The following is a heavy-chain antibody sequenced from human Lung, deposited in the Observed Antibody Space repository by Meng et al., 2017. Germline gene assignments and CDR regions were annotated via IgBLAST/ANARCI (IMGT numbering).Heavy chain of an antibody. D-gene: IGHD6-25*01. CDR2: INPKSGDT. Sequence: ASVQVSCKPSGYNFPDYYIHWVRRAPGQGLEWMGRINPKSGDTHYAQKFQARVTMTGDTSIRTAYMEMSGLRSDDTAMYYCARDEDISAAGKLFGDYWGQGTLVTVSS. J-gene: IGHJ4*02. CDR3: ARDEDISAAGKLFGDY. CDR1: GYNFPDYY. V-gene: IGHV1-2*06.